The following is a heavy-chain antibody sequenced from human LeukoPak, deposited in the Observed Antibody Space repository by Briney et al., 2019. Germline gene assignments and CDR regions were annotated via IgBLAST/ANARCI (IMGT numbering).Heavy chain of an antibody. J-gene: IGHJ4*02. CDR2: IYYSGST. CDR1: GVSISSSSYY. Sequence: SETLSLTCTVSGVSISSSSYYWGWIRQPPGKGLEWIGNIYYSGSTYYNPSLKSRLTISVDTSKNQFSLKLSSVTAADTAVYYCARGRSSPDYWGQGTLVTVSS. V-gene: IGHV4-39*07. D-gene: IGHD6-6*01. CDR3: ARGRSSPDY.